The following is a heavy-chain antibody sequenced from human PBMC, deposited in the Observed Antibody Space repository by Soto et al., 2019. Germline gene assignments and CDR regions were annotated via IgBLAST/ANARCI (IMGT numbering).Heavy chain of an antibody. D-gene: IGHD6-6*01. V-gene: IGHV4-39*01. Sequence: SETLSLTCTVSGGSISSSSYYWGWIRQPPGKGLEWIGSIYYSGSTYYNPSLKSRVTISVHTSKNQFSLKLSSVTAADTAVYYCARPMYSSSGPGYPFDIWGQGAMVTVSS. CDR2: IYYSGST. J-gene: IGHJ3*02. CDR1: GGSISSSSYY. CDR3: ARPMYSSSGPGYPFDI.